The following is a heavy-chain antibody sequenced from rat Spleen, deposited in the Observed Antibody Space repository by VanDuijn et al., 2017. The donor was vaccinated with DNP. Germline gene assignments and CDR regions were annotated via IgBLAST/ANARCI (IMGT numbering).Heavy chain of an antibody. CDR3: VSRPPPTRGPFDY. Sequence: VQLVEWGRGLVQPGRSLQRSCAVSGITISDHNMAWVRLDTKKGLEWGATIRYRVRETYYRDSVKDRFTISRDTAKSTQHLQLDSLRSEDTAAYYCVSRPPPTRGPFDYWGQGVTVTVSS. CDR1: GITISDHN. V-gene: IGHV5-7*01. D-gene: IGHD1-4*01. J-gene: IGHJ2*01. CDR2: IRYRVRET.